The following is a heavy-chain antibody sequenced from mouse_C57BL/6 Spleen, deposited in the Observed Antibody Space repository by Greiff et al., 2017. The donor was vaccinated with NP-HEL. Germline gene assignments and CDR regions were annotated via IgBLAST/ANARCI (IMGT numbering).Heavy chain of an antibody. Sequence: VKLQQPGAELVKPGASVKLSCKASGYTFTSYWMQWVKQRPGQGLEWIGEIDPSDSYTNYNQKFKGKATLTVDTSSSTAYMQLSSLTSEDSAVYYCARSGKFYYDYFDYWGQGTTLTVSS. CDR3: ARSGKFYYDYFDY. V-gene: IGHV1-50*01. CDR1: GYTFTSYW. D-gene: IGHD2-1*01. J-gene: IGHJ2*01. CDR2: IDPSDSYT.